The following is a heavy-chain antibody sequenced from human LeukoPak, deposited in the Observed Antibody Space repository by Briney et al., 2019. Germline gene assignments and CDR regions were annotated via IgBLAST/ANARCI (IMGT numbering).Heavy chain of an antibody. J-gene: IGHJ4*02. D-gene: IGHD6-19*01. CDR1: GFTFSTYA. V-gene: IGHV3-33*06. CDR3: AKDSSHWAPDY. Sequence: PGGSLRLSCAASGFTFSTYAMHWVRQAPGKGLEWLAVIWYDGSNKYYADSVKGRFTISRDDSKNTLYPQMNSLGAEDTAVYYCAKDSSHWAPDYWGQGTLVAVSS. CDR2: IWYDGSNK.